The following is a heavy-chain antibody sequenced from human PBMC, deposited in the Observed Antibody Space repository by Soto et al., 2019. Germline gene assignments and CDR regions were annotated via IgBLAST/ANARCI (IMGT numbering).Heavy chain of an antibody. CDR3: ARGGLKRSRGAWSWGPKQFYSHGMDV. CDR2: RWLDGNTE. V-gene: IGHV3-33*01. CDR1: KFTLDNCD. Sequence: GGSLRLSCEASKFTLDNCDMHWVRQAPGKGLEWVAGRWLDGNTENYVDSVKGRFFISRDYSQNMLYLQMNSLRVEDTAVYYCARGGLKRSRGAWSWGPKQFYSHGMDVWGQGTTVTVSS. D-gene: IGHD1-26*01. J-gene: IGHJ6*02.